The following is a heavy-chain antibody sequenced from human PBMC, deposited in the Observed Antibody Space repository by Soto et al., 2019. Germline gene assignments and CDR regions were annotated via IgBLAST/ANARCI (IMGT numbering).Heavy chain of an antibody. J-gene: IGHJ4*02. V-gene: IGHV1-69*06. D-gene: IGHD6-6*01. CDR2: IRPIRDTT. CDR1: GGSLSSYA. Sequence: QVQVVQSGAEVKKPGSSVKVSCKASGGSLSSYAISWVRQAPGQGLEWMGRIRPIRDTTNYAQKFQDRVTITADKSTNTDYMEVTGLRSEDTALYYCAREGYTSSSRYSFLDSWGQGTLVIVSS. CDR3: AREGYTSSSRYSFLDS.